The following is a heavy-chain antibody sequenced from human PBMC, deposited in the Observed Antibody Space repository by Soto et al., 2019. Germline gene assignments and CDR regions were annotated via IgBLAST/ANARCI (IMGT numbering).Heavy chain of an antibody. V-gene: IGHV3-30*18. CDR1: GFTFSNYD. Sequence: GGSLRLSCAVSGFTFSNYDMHWVRQAPGKGLEWVAVISSDGNNEYYAESVTGRFTISRDNSKNMLFLQMNSLRPDDTAVYYCTNSYGDYSHYFDYWGQGTLVTVSS. J-gene: IGHJ4*02. CDR2: ISSDGNNE. CDR3: TNSYGDYSHYFDY. D-gene: IGHD4-17*01.